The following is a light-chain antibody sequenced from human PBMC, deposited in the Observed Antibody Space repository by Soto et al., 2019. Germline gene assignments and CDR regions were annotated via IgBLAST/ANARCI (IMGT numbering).Light chain of an antibody. Sequence: DIQMTQSPSTLSASIGDRFTVTCRASHYVSSSLAWYQQKPGKAPKLLIYKTSILESGVPSRFSGSASGTEFTLTISSLQPDDFATYWCQQYNTYPWTFGQGTKVEIK. V-gene: IGKV1-5*03. J-gene: IGKJ1*01. CDR2: KTS. CDR3: QQYNTYPWT. CDR1: HYVSSS.